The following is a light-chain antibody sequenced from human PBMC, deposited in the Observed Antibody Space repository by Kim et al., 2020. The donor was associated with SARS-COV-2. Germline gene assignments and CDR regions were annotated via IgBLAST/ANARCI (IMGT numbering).Light chain of an antibody. V-gene: IGLV3-1*01. J-gene: IGLJ2*01. Sequence: SAVQTASITCSGDELRCKCAYWYQRKPGPSPVLFIYRDTKRPSGIPERFSCSVSGNTDTLPITGTQAMDEADFYCQAWDTTTAVFGGGTQLTVL. CDR3: QAWDTTTAV. CDR1: ELRCKC. CDR2: RDT.